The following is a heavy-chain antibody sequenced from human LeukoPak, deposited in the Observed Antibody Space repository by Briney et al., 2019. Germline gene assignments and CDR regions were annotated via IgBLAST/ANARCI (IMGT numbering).Heavy chain of an antibody. CDR3: ARVLFGVVPIHYYYYYGMDV. CDR1: GYTFTSYG. J-gene: IGHJ6*02. V-gene: IGHV1-8*02. CDR2: MNPNSGNT. D-gene: IGHD3-3*01. Sequence: ASVKVSCKASGYTFTSYGISWVRQATGQGLEWMGWMNPNSGNTGYAQKFQGRVTMTRNTSISTAYMELSSLRSEDTAVYYCARVLFGVVPIHYYYYYGMDVWGQGTTVTVSS.